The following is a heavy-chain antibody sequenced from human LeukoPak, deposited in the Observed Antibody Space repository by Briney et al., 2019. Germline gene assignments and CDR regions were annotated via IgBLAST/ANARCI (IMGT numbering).Heavy chain of an antibody. CDR1: GDSVSSNSVT. J-gene: IGHJ5*02. CDR2: TYYGSTWYN. V-gene: IGHV6-1*01. Sequence: SQTLSLTCAISGDSVSSNSVTWNWIRQSPSRGLEWLGRTYYGSTWYNDYAASVRGRITVNPDTSKNQFSLHLNSVTPEDTAVYYCARRLTQYDCFDPWGQGILVTVSS. CDR3: ARRLTQYDCFDP. D-gene: IGHD2-2*01.